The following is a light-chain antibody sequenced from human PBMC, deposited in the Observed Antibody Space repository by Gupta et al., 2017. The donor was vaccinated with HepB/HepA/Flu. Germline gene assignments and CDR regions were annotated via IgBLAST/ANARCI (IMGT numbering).Light chain of an antibody. CDR2: RNH. Sequence: SCSGNTSNIGTNYVSWNQQLPGTAPKLLIYRNHQWPSGVPDRFSGSKSGTSASLAISGLRSEDEADYYCAAWDDSLSGYVFGTGTKVTVL. CDR3: AAWDDSLSGYV. J-gene: IGLJ1*01. CDR1: TSNIGTNY. V-gene: IGLV1-47*01.